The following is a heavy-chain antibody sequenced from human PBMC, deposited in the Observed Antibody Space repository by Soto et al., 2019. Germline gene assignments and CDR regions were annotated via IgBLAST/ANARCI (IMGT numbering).Heavy chain of an antibody. D-gene: IGHD3-16*01. V-gene: IGHV1-18*01. CDR2: ISPYNGNT. J-gene: IGHJ4*02. CDR3: GKGGRGDNDY. CDR1: GYTFTSYG. Sequence: QVQLVQSGAEVKKPGASVKVSCKTSGYTFTSYGISWVRQAPGQGLEWMGWISPYNGNTNYAQKLQGRVTMTTDTYTRTDYMELRSLRSDDTAIYYCGKGGRGDNDYWGQGTLVTVSS.